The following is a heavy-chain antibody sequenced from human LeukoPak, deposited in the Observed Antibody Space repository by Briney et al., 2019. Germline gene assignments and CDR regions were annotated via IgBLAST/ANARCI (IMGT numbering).Heavy chain of an antibody. D-gene: IGHD3-9*01. CDR1: GYTFTSYG. V-gene: IGHV1-18*01. Sequence: ASVKVSCKASGYTFTSYGISWVRQAPGQGLEWMGWISAYNGNTNYAQKLQGRVTMTTDTSTSTAYMELRSLRSDDTAVYYCARTDYDILTGYPKHWGQGTLVTVSS. CDR2: ISAYNGNT. CDR3: ARTDYDILTGYPKH. J-gene: IGHJ4*02.